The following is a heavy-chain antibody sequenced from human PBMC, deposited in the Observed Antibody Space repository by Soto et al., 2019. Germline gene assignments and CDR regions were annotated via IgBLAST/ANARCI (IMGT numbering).Heavy chain of an antibody. CDR1: GGTISSSNC. CDR3: ARLKVTGIVYDY. CDR2: IYHSGST. D-gene: IGHD2-21*02. Sequence: SETLSLTCAVSGGTISSSNCWRWVRQPPGKGLEWIGEIYHSGSTNYNPSLKSRVTISVDKSKNQFSLKLSSVTAADTAVYYCARLKVTGIVYDYWGQGTLVTVSS. V-gene: IGHV4-4*02. J-gene: IGHJ4*02.